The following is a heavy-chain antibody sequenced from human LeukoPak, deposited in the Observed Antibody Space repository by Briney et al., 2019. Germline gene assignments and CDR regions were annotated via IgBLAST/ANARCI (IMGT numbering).Heavy chain of an antibody. V-gene: IGHV1-69*04. Sequence: GASVKVSCKASGGTFSSYAISWVRQAPGQGLEWMGRIIPILGIANYAQKFQGRVTITADKSTSTAYMELSRLRSDDTAVYYCARDRPYYDSSGYLFDYWGQGTLVTVSS. D-gene: IGHD3-22*01. CDR1: GGTFSSYA. CDR3: ARDRPYYDSSGYLFDY. CDR2: IIPILGIA. J-gene: IGHJ4*02.